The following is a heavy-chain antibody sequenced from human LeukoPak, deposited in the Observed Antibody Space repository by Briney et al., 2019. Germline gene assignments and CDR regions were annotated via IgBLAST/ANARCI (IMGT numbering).Heavy chain of an antibody. V-gene: IGHV3-7*05. D-gene: IGHD5-18*01. J-gene: IGHJ3*02. CDR1: GFTFSSYW. CDR2: MDQDGTEK. Sequence: QPGGSLRLSCAASGFTFSSYWMSWVRQAPGKGLEWVVNMDQDGTEKNYVDSVKGRFTISRDNAKNLLYVQMNSLRAEDTAVYYCARDRGYSTFDIWGQGTIVTVSS. CDR3: ARDRGYSTFDI.